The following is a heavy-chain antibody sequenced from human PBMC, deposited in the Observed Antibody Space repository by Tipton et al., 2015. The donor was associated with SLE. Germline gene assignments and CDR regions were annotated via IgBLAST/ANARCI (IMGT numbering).Heavy chain of an antibody. CDR2: IYYSGST. CDR1: GGSISSYY. D-gene: IGHD6-13*01. Sequence: LRLSCTVSGGSISSYYWSWIRQPPGKGLEWIGYIYYSGSTNYNPSLKSRVAISVDTSKNQFSLKLSSVTAADTAVYYCARESSWDPLFDYWGQGTLVTVSS. CDR3: ARESSWDPLFDY. J-gene: IGHJ4*02. V-gene: IGHV4-59*01.